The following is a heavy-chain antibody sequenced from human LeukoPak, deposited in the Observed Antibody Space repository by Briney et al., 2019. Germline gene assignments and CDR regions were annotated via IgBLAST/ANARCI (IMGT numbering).Heavy chain of an antibody. CDR2: INTDGRTT. CDR1: GFTFSSYW. D-gene: IGHD5-24*01. CDR3: ARDNAYMLDY. V-gene: IGHV3-74*03. J-gene: IGHJ4*02. Sequence: GGSLRPSCAASGFTFSSYWMSWVRQAPGKGLVWVAHINTDGRTTTYADSVKGRFTVSRDNAKNTLYLEMNRLRAEDTAVYYCARDNAYMLDYWGQGTQVTVSS.